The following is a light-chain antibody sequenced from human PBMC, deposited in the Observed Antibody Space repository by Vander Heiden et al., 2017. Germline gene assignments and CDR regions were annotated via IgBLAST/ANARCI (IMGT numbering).Light chain of an antibody. CDR1: SHDIGGYND. CDR2: DVS. CDR3: CSHTSSTTLEV. Sequence: QSALTQPASVTGSPGQSFTIPCTGTSHDIGGYNDVSWYQQYPGKAPELMIYDVSNRHSGVPDRFSGSKSGITAVLTSAGLQAEDEADYYCCSHTSSTTLEVFGGGTKLTVL. J-gene: IGLJ3*02. V-gene: IGLV2-14*01.